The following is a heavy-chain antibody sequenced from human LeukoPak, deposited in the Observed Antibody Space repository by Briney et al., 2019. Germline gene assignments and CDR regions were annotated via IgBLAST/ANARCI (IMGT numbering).Heavy chain of an antibody. V-gene: IGHV1-46*01. CDR2: IYPRDGST. CDR3: ARDQEGCDY. D-gene: IGHD6-19*01. CDR1: GCTFTNYY. Sequence: ASVKVSCKASGCTFTNYYLHWVRQAPGQGLEWMGMIYPRDGSTSYAQNLQGRVTVTRDTSTTTVHMELRGLRSEDTAVYYCARDQEGCDYWGQGTVVTVSS. J-gene: IGHJ4*02.